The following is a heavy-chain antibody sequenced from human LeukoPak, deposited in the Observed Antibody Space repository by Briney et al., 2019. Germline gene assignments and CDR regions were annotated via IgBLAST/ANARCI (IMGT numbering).Heavy chain of an antibody. Sequence: ASVKVSCKASGYTFTGYYMHWVRQAPGQGLEWMGWINPNSGGTNYAQKFQGRVTMTRDTSIGTAYMELSRLRSDDTAVYYCARSVGIAAAEDYWGQGTLATVSS. V-gene: IGHV1-2*02. D-gene: IGHD6-13*01. J-gene: IGHJ4*02. CDR1: GYTFTGYY. CDR2: INPNSGGT. CDR3: ARSVGIAAAEDY.